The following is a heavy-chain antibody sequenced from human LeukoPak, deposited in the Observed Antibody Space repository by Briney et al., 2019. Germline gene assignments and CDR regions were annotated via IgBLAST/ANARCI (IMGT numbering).Heavy chain of an antibody. CDR1: GFSFSNYG. CDR3: ARYYYASGSSHRESLDY. J-gene: IGHJ4*02. CDR2: IIGSSGTT. D-gene: IGHD3-10*01. Sequence: GGSLRLSCAASGFSFSNYGMTWVRQAPGKGLEWVSSIIGSSGTTYYADAVKGRFSISRDISKNTLYLEMSSLRADDTATYYCARYYYASGSSHRESLDYWGQGALVTVSS. V-gene: IGHV3-23*01.